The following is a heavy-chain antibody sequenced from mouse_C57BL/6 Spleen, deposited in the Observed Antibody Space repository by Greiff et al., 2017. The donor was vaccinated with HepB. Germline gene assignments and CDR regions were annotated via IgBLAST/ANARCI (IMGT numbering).Heavy chain of an antibody. CDR1: GYTFTSYG. D-gene: IGHD2-4*01. V-gene: IGHV1-81*01. J-gene: IGHJ1*03. CDR3: ARINDYEWYFDV. Sequence: VKLMESGAELARPGASVKLSCKASGYTFTSYGISWVKQRTGQGLEWIGEIYPRSGNTYYNEKFKGKATLTADKSSSTAYMELRSLTSEDSAVYFCARINDYEWYFDVWGTGTTVTVSS. CDR2: IYPRSGNT.